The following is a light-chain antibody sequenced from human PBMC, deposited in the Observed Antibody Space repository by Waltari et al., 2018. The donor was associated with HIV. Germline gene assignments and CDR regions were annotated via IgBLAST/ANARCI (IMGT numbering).Light chain of an antibody. CDR2: WAS. J-gene: IGKJ2*01. V-gene: IGKV4-1*01. CDR1: QSLLYSHNNKQS. Sequence: DIVVTQSPDSLAVSLGEGATINCWSSQSLLYSHNNKQSLAWYQQKPGQPPKLLFSWASTGESGFPTRFSAGGSGTDSPLPSSGLKAKVGAVYSCQQNGSLPRTFGQGPGWRSN. CDR3: QQNGSLPRT.